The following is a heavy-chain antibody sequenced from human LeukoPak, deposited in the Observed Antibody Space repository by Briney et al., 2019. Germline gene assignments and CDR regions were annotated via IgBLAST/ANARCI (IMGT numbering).Heavy chain of an antibody. CDR3: VRDQNF. CDR1: GFTVSSNY. CDR2: TVNGGST. Sequence: GGSLKLSWAASGFTVSSNYMSWVRQAPGKGLEWVSVTVNGGSTYYSDSVKGLFTVSGDNSKNTLYLQMNSLRAEDTAVYYCVRDQNFWGQGTLVTVSS. V-gene: IGHV3-53*01. J-gene: IGHJ4*02.